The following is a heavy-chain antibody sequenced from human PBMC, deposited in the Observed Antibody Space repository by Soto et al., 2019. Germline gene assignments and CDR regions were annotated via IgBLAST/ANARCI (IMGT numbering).Heavy chain of an antibody. CDR2: INHSGST. V-gene: IGHV4-34*01. J-gene: IGHJ4*02. Sequence: SLTCAVYGGSFSGYYWSWIRQPPGKGLEWIGEINHSGSTNYNPSLKSRVTISVDTSKNQFSLKLSSVTAADTAVYYCARGQGAAAGTFDYWGQGTLVTVSS. D-gene: IGHD6-13*01. CDR1: GGSFSGYY. CDR3: ARGQGAAAGTFDY.